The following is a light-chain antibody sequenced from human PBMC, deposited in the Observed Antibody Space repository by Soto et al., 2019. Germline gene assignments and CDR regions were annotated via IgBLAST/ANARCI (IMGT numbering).Light chain of an antibody. J-gene: IGLJ1*01. CDR2: TNN. V-gene: IGLV1-44*01. CDR1: TSNIESHS. CDR3: ATWDDSRKGV. Sequence: QSALTQPPSASGTPGQRIIISCSGSTSNIESHSVNWYQQVPGTAPKLLIITNNQRPSGVPDRFSGSKSGASAFLAISGLQSEDEATYYCATWDDSRKGVFGTGTKVTVL.